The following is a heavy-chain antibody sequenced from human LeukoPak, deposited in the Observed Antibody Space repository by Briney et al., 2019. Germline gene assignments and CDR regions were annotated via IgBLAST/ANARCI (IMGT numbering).Heavy chain of an antibody. J-gene: IGHJ3*02. CDR2: ISGSGGST. CDR3: AKDPYSSSLNSLGAFDI. Sequence: PGGSLRLSCAASGFTFSSYWMSWVRQAPGKGLEWVSAISGSGGSTYYADSVKGRFTISRDNSKNTLYLQMNSLRAEDTAVYYCAKDPYSSSLNSLGAFDIWGQGTMVTVSS. D-gene: IGHD6-13*01. V-gene: IGHV3-23*01. CDR1: GFTFSSYW.